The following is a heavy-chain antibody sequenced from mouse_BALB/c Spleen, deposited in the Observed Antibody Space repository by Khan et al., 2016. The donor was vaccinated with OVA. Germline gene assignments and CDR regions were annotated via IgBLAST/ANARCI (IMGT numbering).Heavy chain of an antibody. CDR1: GYSITSGYY. CDR3: ARDYRPRYFDV. CDR2: ISYDGSN. V-gene: IGHV3-6*02. J-gene: IGHJ1*01. Sequence: EVKLEVSGPGLVKPSQSLSLTCSVTGYSITSGYYWIWIRQFPGNKLEWMGYISYDGSNNYNPSLKNRISITRDTSKNQFFLKLNSVTTEDTATYYCARDYRPRYFDVWGAGTTVTVSS.